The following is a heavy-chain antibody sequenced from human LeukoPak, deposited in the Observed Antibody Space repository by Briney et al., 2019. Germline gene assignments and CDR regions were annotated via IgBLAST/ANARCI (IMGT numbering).Heavy chain of an antibody. Sequence: ASVKVSCKASGYTFTSYYMHWVRQAPGQGLEWMGIIHPSGGSTRYAQKFQGRVTMTRDTSTSTVYMELSSLRSEDTAVYYCARNPVTTKYFDYWGQGTLVTVSS. J-gene: IGHJ4*02. CDR2: IHPSGGST. V-gene: IGHV1-46*01. D-gene: IGHD4-17*01. CDR3: ARNPVTTKYFDY. CDR1: GYTFTSYY.